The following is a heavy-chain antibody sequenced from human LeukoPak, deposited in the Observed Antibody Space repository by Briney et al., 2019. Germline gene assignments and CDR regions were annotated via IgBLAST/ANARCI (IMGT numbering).Heavy chain of an antibody. Sequence: QPGRSLRLSCAASGFTFSSYAMHWVRQAPGKGLEWVAVISYDGSNKYYADSVEGRFTISRDNSKNTLYLQMNSLRAEDTAVYYCARPVPTIFGVPECWGQGTLVTVSS. CDR3: ARPVPTIFGVPEC. D-gene: IGHD3-3*01. V-gene: IGHV3-30-3*01. CDR1: GFTFSSYA. CDR2: ISYDGSNK. J-gene: IGHJ4*02.